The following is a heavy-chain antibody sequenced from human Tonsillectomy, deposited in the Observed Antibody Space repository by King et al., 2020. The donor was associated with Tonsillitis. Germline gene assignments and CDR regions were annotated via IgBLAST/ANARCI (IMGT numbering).Heavy chain of an antibody. V-gene: IGHV3-30*18. CDR1: GFTFSSYG. Sequence: VQLVESGGGVVQPGRSLRLSCAASGFTFSSYGMHWVRQAPGKGLEWVAVISHDGSNKHYADSVKGRFTISRDNSKNTLYLQMNSLRAEDTAVYYCAKGSSGWFWYYFDYWGQGTLVTVSS. CDR3: AKGSSGWFWYYFDY. J-gene: IGHJ4*02. CDR2: ISHDGSNK. D-gene: IGHD6-19*01.